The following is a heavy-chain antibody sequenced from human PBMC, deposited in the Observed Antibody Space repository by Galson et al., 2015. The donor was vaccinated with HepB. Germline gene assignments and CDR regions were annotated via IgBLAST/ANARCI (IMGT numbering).Heavy chain of an antibody. CDR2: SNTNTGNP. J-gene: IGHJ3*02. Sequence: SCKASGYTFTNYGMNWVRQAPGQGLEWMGWSNTNTGNPTYAQGFTGRFVFSLDTSVSTAYLQISSLKAEDTAVYYCARSGGDSSNYVDVFEIWGQGTMVTVSS. CDR3: ARSGGDSSNYVDVFEI. CDR1: GYTFTNYG. D-gene: IGHD3-22*01. V-gene: IGHV7-4-1*02.